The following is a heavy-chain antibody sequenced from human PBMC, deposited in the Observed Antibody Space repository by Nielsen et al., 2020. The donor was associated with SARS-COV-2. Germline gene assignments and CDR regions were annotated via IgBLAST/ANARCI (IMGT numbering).Heavy chain of an antibody. CDR1: GGSISSYY. D-gene: IGHD1-1*01. V-gene: IGHV4-59*01. CDR2: IYYSGST. J-gene: IGHJ3*02. CDR3: AREGIWKGSDAFDI. Sequence: SETLSLTCTVSGGSISSYYWSWIRQPPGKGLEWIGYIYYSGSTNYNPSLKSRVTISVDTSKNQFSLKLSSVTAADTAVYYCAREGIWKGSDAFDIWGQGTMVTVSS.